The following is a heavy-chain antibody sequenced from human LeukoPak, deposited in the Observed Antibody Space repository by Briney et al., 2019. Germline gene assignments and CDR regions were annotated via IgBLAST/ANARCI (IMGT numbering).Heavy chain of an antibody. J-gene: IGHJ5*02. D-gene: IGHD3-3*01. V-gene: IGHV4-61*02. CDR1: GYSISSGYY. CDR2: IYTSGST. CDR3: AREDYDFWSGYYIGFDP. Sequence: SETLSLTCAVSGYSISSGYYWGWIRQPAGKGLEWIGRIYTSGSTNYNPSLKSRVTISVDTSKNQFSLKLSSVTAADTAVYYCAREDYDFWSGYYIGFDPWGQGTLVTVSS.